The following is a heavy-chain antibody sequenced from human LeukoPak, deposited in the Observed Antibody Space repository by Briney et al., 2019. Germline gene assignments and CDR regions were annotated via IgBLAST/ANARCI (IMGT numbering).Heavy chain of an antibody. CDR3: ARGYVAIDY. Sequence: GRCLRPSCVPSGFTFRSYDIHRVRQAPGTGEGGVAVISYDGSNKYYADSVKGRFTISRDDSKNTLYLQMNSLRAEDTAVYYCARGYVAIDYWGQGTLVTVSS. D-gene: IGHD3-16*01. J-gene: IGHJ4*02. CDR2: ISYDGSNK. CDR1: GFTFRSYD. V-gene: IGHV3-30*04.